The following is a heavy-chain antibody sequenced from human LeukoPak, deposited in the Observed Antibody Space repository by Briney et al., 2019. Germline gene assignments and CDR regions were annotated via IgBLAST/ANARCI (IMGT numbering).Heavy chain of an antibody. CDR2: ISSGGTYI. Sequence: GGSLRLSCAASGFSFSSYGMNWVRQAPGKGLEWVSYISSGGTYIRYAESVKGRFTISRDNDENLLYLQLTSLGAEDTAVYYCARRPGIAVSGPHYYYGLDVWGQGTTVTVTS. D-gene: IGHD6-19*01. V-gene: IGHV3-21*01. CDR3: ARRPGIAVSGPHYYYGLDV. J-gene: IGHJ6*02. CDR1: GFSFSSYG.